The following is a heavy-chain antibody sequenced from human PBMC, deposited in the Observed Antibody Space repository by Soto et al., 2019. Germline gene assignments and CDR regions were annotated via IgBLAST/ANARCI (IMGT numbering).Heavy chain of an antibody. CDR3: AHTPPRKRAK. J-gene: IGHJ4*02. V-gene: IGHV2-5*02. Sequence: SGPTLVNPTQTLTLTCTFSGFSLSTSGVGVVWVRQPPGKALEWLALIYWDDDKRYSPSLKSRLTITKDTSKNQVVLTMTNMDLWDTPTYYCAHTPPRKRAKGARGTRVPVS. CDR2: IYWDDDK. CDR1: GFSLSTSGVG.